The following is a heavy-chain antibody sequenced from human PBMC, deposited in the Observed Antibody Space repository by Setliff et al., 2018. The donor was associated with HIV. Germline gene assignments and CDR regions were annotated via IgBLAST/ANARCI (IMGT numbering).Heavy chain of an antibody. CDR1: GYSISSSHW. CDR2: IYYSGST. CDR3: ARILLYDSSAYFVNAFDI. V-gene: IGHV4-28*06. J-gene: IGHJ3*02. D-gene: IGHD3-22*01. Sequence: PSETLSLTCAVSGYSISSSHWWGWIRQPPGKGLEWIGYIYYSGSTNYNPSLKSRATMSVDTSNNRFSLKLSSVTALDTAVYYCARILLYDSSAYFVNAFDIWGQGTVVTVSS.